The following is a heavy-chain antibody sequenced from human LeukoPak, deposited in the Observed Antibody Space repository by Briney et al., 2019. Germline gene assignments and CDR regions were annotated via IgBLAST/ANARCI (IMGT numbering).Heavy chain of an antibody. Sequence: ASVKVSCKASGYTFTSYYMHWVRQAPGQGLEWMGIINPSGGSTSYAQKFQGRVTMTRDTSTSTVYMELSSLRSEDTAVYYCARAPVAVAGTQGVAFDIWGQGTMVTVSS. J-gene: IGHJ3*02. CDR1: GYTFTSYY. V-gene: IGHV1-46*01. CDR3: ARAPVAVAGTQGVAFDI. D-gene: IGHD6-19*01. CDR2: INPSGGST.